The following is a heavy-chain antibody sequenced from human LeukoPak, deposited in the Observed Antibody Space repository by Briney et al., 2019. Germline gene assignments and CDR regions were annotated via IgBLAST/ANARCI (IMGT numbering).Heavy chain of an antibody. J-gene: IGHJ4*02. Sequence: GGSLRLSCAASGLTFNTYWMTWVREAPGKGLEWVANIKPDESETYYVDTVKGRFTISRDNAKNLLYLQMNSLRGEDTAVYYCGGFGYEAAVDLWGQGTLVTVSS. CDR2: IKPDESET. V-gene: IGHV3-7*01. CDR3: GGFGYEAAVDL. CDR1: GLTFNTYW. D-gene: IGHD6-13*01.